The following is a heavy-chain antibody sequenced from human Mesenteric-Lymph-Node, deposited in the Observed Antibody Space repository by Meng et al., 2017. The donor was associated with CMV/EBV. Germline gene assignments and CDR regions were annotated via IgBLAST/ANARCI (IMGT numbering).Heavy chain of an antibody. CDR3: ASYDPDAEYFQH. V-gene: IGHV4-30-4*08. D-gene: IGHD3-3*01. CDR2: ITYSGNT. Sequence: LRLSCSVSGGSISSGDYYWSWIRQPPGKGLQWIGYITYSGNTYYNPSLKSRVTLSSDTSKNHFSLKLSSVTAADTAVYYCASYDPDAEYFQHWGQGTLVTVSS. J-gene: IGHJ1*01. CDR1: GGSISSGDYY.